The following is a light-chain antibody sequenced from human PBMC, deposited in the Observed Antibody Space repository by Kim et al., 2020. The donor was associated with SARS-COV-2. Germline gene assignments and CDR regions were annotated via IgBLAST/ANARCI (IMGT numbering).Light chain of an antibody. J-gene: IGKJ2*01. CDR1: QSVSRY. CDR2: DAS. V-gene: IGKV3-11*01. Sequence: PGERAPRPCRASQSVSRYLAWYQQQRGQAPRLLLYDASNRATGIPARFSASGSGTDFTLTISSLEPEDFAVYYCQQRGTWPHTFGQGTKLEI. CDR3: QQRGTWPHT.